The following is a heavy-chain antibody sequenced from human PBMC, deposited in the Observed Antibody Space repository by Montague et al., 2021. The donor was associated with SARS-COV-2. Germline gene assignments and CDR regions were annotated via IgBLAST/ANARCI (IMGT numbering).Heavy chain of an antibody. Sequence: SETLSLTCGVSGASVTSTNWWSWVRQPTGKGLEWIGEIYHTGNTNYSPSLKNRVSISLDKSKNQLSLRLNSVTAADTAVYYCASPKEGSGYYRPFDYWGQGIPVTVSS. J-gene: IGHJ4*02. V-gene: IGHV4-4*02. CDR1: GASVTSTNW. CDR3: ASPKEGSGYYRPFDY. CDR2: IYHTGNT. D-gene: IGHD3-22*01.